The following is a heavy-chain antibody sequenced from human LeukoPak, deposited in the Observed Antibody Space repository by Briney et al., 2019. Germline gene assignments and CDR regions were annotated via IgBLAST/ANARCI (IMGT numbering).Heavy chain of an antibody. D-gene: IGHD1-26*01. J-gene: IGHJ4*02. CDR1: GFTFSSYS. Sequence: GGSLRLSCAASGFTFSSYSMNWVRQAPGKGLEWVSYISSSSTIYYADSVKGRFTISRDNAKNSLYLQMNSLRAEDTAVYYCARDLGATGSGWGQGTLVTVSS. V-gene: IGHV3-48*01. CDR3: ARDLGATGSG. CDR2: ISSSSTI.